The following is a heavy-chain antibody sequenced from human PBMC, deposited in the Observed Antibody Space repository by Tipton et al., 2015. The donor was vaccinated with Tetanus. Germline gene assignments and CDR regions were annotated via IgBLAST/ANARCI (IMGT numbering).Heavy chain of an antibody. J-gene: IGHJ6*02. CDR3: ARDPPRGVAPKEYYYGTDV. CDR1: GFTFNNYW. D-gene: IGHD3-10*01. Sequence: SLRLSCAASGFTFNNYWLSWVRQAPGKGLEWVANIKADGSEKYYVDSVKGRFTISRDSAKNSLYLQMNSLRDEDTAVYYCARDPPRGVAPKEYYYGTDVWGQGTTVTVSS. V-gene: IGHV3-7*03. CDR2: IKADGSEK.